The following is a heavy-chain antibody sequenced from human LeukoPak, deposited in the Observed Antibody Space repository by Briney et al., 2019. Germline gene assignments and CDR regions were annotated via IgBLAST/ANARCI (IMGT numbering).Heavy chain of an antibody. CDR2: IYSGGNT. CDR3: ARVADYYVSGHFDY. Sequence: GGSLRLSCAASGFTVSGNYMIWVRQTPGKGLEWVSLIYSGGNTYYTDSGKGRFTISRDNSDNTLYLQMNSLRTEDTAVYYCARVADYYVSGHFDYWGQGTLVTVSS. V-gene: IGHV3-53*01. CDR1: GFTVSGNY. J-gene: IGHJ4*02. D-gene: IGHD3-10*01.